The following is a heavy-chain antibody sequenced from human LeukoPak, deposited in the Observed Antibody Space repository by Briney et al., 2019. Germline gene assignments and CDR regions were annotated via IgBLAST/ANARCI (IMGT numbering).Heavy chain of an antibody. D-gene: IGHD6-13*01. J-gene: IGHJ5*02. CDR1: GGSISSYY. Sequence: SETLSLTCTVSGGSISSYYWSWIRQPPGKGLEWIGYIYYSGSTNYNPSLKSRVTISVDTSKNQFSLKLSSVTAADTAVYYCARGYRYSSSWKNWFDPWGQGTLVTVSS. CDR2: IYYSGST. CDR3: ARGYRYSSSWKNWFDP. V-gene: IGHV4-59*01.